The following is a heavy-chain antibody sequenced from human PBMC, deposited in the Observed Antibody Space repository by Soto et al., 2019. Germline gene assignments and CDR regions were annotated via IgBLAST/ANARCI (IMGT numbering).Heavy chain of an antibody. CDR2: ISNSGST. D-gene: IGHD4-4*01. CDR1: GGSFSGYY. V-gene: IGHV4-34*09. Sequence: SETLSLTCAVYGGSFSGYYWSWIRQLPGKGLEWIGYISNSGSTYYNPSLKSRVTISVDTSKNQFSLRVSSVTAADTAVYYCARAVYSNHVYWGQGTLVTVSS. J-gene: IGHJ4*02. CDR3: ARAVYSNHVY.